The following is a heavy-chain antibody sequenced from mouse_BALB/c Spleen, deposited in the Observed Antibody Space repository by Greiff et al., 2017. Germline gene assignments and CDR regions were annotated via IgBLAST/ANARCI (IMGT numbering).Heavy chain of an antibody. J-gene: IGHJ4*01. CDR2: INPSTGYT. CDR3: ARSAYYRYDGCYYAMDY. CDR1: GYTFTSYW. V-gene: IGHV1-7*01. Sequence: QVQLKESGAELAKPGASVKMSCKASGYTFTSYWMHWVKQRPGQGLEWIGYINPSTGYTEYNQKFKDKATLTADKSSSTAYMQLSSLTSEDSAVYYCARSAYYRYDGCYYAMDYWGQGTSVTVSS. D-gene: IGHD2-14*01.